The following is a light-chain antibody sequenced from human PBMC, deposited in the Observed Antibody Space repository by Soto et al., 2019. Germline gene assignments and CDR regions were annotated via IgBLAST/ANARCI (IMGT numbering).Light chain of an antibody. CDR1: QSLLNSNGYKC. Sequence: EIVMTQSPLSLPVTPGEPASISCKSSQSLLNSNGYKCLGWYLQKPGQSPQLLIYLGSNRASGGPDRFSSSGSGTDFTLKISRVEAEDVGVYYCMQHLETPITFGQGTRLEIK. V-gene: IGKV2-28*01. J-gene: IGKJ5*01. CDR2: LGS. CDR3: MQHLETPIT.